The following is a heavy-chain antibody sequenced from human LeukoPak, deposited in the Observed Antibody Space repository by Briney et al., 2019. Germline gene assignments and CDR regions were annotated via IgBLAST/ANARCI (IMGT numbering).Heavy chain of an antibody. CDR2: ISAYNGNT. Sequence: GASVKVSCKASGYTFTSYGISWVRQAPGQGLEWMGWISAYNGNTNYARKLQGRVTMTTDTSTSTAYMELRSLRSDDTAVYYCARATSTYYYDSSGYYLEYWGQGTLVTVSS. CDR3: ARATSTYYYDSSGYYLEY. J-gene: IGHJ4*02. CDR1: GYTFTSYG. V-gene: IGHV1-18*01. D-gene: IGHD3-22*01.